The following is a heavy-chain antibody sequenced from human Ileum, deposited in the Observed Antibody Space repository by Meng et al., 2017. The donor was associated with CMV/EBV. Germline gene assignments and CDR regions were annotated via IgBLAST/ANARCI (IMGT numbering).Heavy chain of an antibody. J-gene: IGHJ4*02. Sequence: VRLSGSGGVVVQPGGSLRLSCAASEFTLSNYAMHWVRQAPGKGLEWVALISFDGSDKYYADSVRGRFTISRDNSKNTLFLQMNSLRAEDTAVYYCAKDSQVHDTSLHYFDYWGQGTLVTVSS. V-gene: IGHV3-30*18. CDR2: ISFDGSDK. CDR3: AKDSQVHDTSLHYFDY. D-gene: IGHD3-22*01. CDR1: EFTLSNYA.